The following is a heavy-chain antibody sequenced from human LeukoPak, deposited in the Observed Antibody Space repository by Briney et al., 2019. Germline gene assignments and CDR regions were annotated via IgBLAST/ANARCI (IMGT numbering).Heavy chain of an antibody. J-gene: IGHJ5*02. Sequence: SGGSLRLSCAASGFTFSSYAMHWVRQAPGKGLEWVTVISYDGSNKYYADSVKGRFTISRDNSKNTLYLQMNSLRAEDTAVYYCARDGGDDYTTPGWFDPWGQGTLVTVSS. CDR1: GFTFSSYA. D-gene: IGHD5-24*01. CDR3: ARDGGDDYTTPGWFDP. CDR2: ISYDGSNK. V-gene: IGHV3-30*04.